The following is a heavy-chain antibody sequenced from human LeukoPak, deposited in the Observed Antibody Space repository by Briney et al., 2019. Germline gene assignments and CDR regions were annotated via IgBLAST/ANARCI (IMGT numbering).Heavy chain of an antibody. V-gene: IGHV1-18*01. D-gene: IGHD1-1*01. CDR2: ISAYNGNT. J-gene: IGHJ5*02. Sequence: ASVKVSCKASGYTFTSYGISWVRQAPGQGLEWMGWISAYNGNTNYAQKLQGRVTMTTDTSTSTAYMELRSLRSDDTAVYYCARDRTTGTTLFWFDPWGQGTLVTVSS. CDR1: GYTFTSYG. CDR3: ARDRTTGTTLFWFDP.